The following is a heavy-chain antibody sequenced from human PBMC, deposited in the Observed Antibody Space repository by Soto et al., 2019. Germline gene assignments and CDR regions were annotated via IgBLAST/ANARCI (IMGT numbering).Heavy chain of an antibody. CDR2: ISGSGEMT. CDR3: ARSEMTYNWND. D-gene: IGHD1-1*01. V-gene: IGHV3-23*01. CDR1: GFTFRGDA. Sequence: GGSLRLSCAASGFTFRGDAMSWVRQAPGKGLEWVSSISGSGEMTHYAESMKGRFTISRDNSKNTLYLQMESLRAEDTALYYCARSEMTYNWNDWGQGTLVTVSS. J-gene: IGHJ4*02.